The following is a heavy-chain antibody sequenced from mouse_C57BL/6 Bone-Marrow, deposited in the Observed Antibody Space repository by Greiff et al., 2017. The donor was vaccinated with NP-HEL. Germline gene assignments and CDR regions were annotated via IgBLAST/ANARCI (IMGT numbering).Heavy chain of an antibody. CDR1: GFTFSDYG. D-gene: IGHD1-1*01. CDR2: ISSGSGTI. V-gene: IGHV5-17*01. Sequence: EVKLVESGGGLVKPGGSLKLSCAASGFTFSDYGMHWVRQAPEKGLEWVAYISSGSGTIYYADTVKGRCTISRDNAKNTLYLQMTRLRSEDTAMYYCARPGPYYYGSSYFDYWGQGTTLTVSS. CDR3: ARPGPYYYGSSYFDY. J-gene: IGHJ2*01.